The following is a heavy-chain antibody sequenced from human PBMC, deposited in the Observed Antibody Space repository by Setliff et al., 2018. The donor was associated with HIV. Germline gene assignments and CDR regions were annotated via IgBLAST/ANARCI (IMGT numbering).Heavy chain of an antibody. CDR2: FMYTDIHYVNYLN. CDR1: GASFVGDNH. Sequence: KASETLSLTCAVSGASFVGDNHWSWIRQTPERGLEWIAYFMYTDIHYVNYLNYRNPSLASRLSISVDKSKNQFSLTLSSVTAADTAVYYCARARSDWYNVRPYYFDLWGQGTPGTVS. D-gene: IGHD6-19*01. V-gene: IGHV4-30-4*01. J-gene: IGHJ4*02. CDR3: ARARSDWYNVRPYYFDL.